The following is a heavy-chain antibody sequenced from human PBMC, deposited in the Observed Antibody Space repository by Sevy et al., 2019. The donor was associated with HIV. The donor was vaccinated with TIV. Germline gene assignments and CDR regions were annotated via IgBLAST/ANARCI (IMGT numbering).Heavy chain of an antibody. D-gene: IGHD3-10*01. Sequence: GGSLRLSCAATGFTFSSYAMSWVRQAPGKGLEWVSAISGSGGSTYYADSVKGRFTISRDNSKNTLYLQMNSLRAEDTAVYYCAKAVVWFGDCFDYWGQGTLVTVSS. J-gene: IGHJ4*02. V-gene: IGHV3-23*01. CDR3: AKAVVWFGDCFDY. CDR2: ISGSGGST. CDR1: GFTFSSYA.